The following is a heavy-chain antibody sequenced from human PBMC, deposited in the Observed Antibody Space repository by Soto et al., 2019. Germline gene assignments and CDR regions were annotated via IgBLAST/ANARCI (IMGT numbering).Heavy chain of an antibody. V-gene: IGHV3-23*01. CDR2: ISGSGGST. J-gene: IGHJ4*02. CDR1: GFTFSSYA. CDR3: AKNGDYYDSSGYDTPFDY. D-gene: IGHD3-22*01. Sequence: GGSLRLSCAASGFTFSSYAMSWVRQAPGKGLEWVSAISGSGGSTYYADSVKGRFTISRDNSKNTLYLQMNSLRAEGTAVYYCAKNGDYYDSSGYDTPFDYWGQGTLVTVSS.